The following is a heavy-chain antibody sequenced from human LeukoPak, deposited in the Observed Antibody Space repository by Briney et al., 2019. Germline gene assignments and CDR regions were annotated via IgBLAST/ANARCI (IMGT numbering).Heavy chain of an antibody. CDR2: IHYSETA. CDR1: RGSISSGDYY. Sequence: SETLSLTCSVSRGSISSGDYYWGWIRQPPGRGLEWIASIHYSETAYYNPSLKSRVTISVDTSKNDFSLKLSSVTAADTAVYYCARGPTYQPIDYWGQGTLVTVST. V-gene: IGHV4-39*02. J-gene: IGHJ4*02. CDR3: ARGPTYQPIDY. D-gene: IGHD2-2*01.